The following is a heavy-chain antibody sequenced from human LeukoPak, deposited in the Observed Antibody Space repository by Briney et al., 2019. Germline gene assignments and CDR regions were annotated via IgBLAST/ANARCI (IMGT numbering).Heavy chain of an antibody. D-gene: IGHD6-6*01. CDR3: ASGGEQLAGAILFWAFDI. J-gene: IGHJ3*02. Sequence: SETLSLTCTVSGGSISSGSYYWSWIRQPAGEGLEWNGRIYTSGNTNYNPSLKSRVTISVDTSKTQFSLKLSSVTAADTAVYYCASGGEQLAGAILFWAFDIWGQGTMVTVSS. CDR2: IYTSGNT. V-gene: IGHV4-61*02. CDR1: GGSISSGSYY.